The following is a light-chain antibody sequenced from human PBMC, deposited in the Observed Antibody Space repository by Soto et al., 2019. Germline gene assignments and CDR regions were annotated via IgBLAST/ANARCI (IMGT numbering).Light chain of an antibody. CDR3: QSYDSSTVV. V-gene: IGLV6-57*02. J-gene: IGLJ2*01. CDR2: EDN. CDR1: SGSIASNY. Sequence: NFMLTQPHSVSESPGKTVTISCTGSSGSIASNYVQWYQQRPGSAPTTVIYEDNQRPSGVPDRFSGSIDSSSNSAPLTISGLKTEDEADYYCQSYDSSTVVFGGGTKLTVL.